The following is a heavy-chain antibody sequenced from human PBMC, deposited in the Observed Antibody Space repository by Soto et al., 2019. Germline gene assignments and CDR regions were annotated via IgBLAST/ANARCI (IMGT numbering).Heavy chain of an antibody. D-gene: IGHD3-3*01. CDR2: IYHSGST. Sequence: PSETLSLTCAVSSGSISSSNWWSWVRQPPGKGLEWIGEIYHSGSTNYNPSLKSRVTISVDKSKNQFSLKLSSVTAADTAVYYCARAGTYYDFWSGPESPYYMDVWGKGTTVTGSS. V-gene: IGHV4-4*02. CDR1: SGSISSSNW. J-gene: IGHJ6*03. CDR3: ARAGTYYDFWSGPESPYYMDV.